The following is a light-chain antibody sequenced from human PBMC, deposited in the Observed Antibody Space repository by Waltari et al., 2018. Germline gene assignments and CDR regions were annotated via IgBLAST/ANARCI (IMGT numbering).Light chain of an antibody. Sequence: EVVMTQSPATLSVSPGARATLSCRASQSVSSNLAWYQQKLGQAPRLLIHGASTRATGIPTRFSGSGSGTEFTRTINSLQSEDFAVYYCQHYDNWPPYTFGPGTKLEI. CDR2: GAS. J-gene: IGKJ2*01. CDR3: QHYDNWPPYT. CDR1: QSVSSN. V-gene: IGKV3-15*01.